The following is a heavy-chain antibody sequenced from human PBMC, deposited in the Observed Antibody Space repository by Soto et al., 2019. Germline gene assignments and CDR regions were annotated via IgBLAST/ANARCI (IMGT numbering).Heavy chain of an antibody. CDR2: ISGGSTYM. Sequence: EVQLVESGGGLVKPGGSLRLSCAASGFTFSTYTMNWVRQAPGKGLEWVSSISGGSTYMYYADSMKGRFTISRDNAKNSLYLQMNSLRAEDTAVYYCASRREGHWGQGTLVTVSS. V-gene: IGHV3-21*01. CDR3: ASRREGH. J-gene: IGHJ4*02. CDR1: GFTFSTYT.